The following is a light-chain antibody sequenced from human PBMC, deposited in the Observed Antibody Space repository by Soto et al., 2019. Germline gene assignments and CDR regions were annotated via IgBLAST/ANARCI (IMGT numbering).Light chain of an antibody. V-gene: IGLV2-14*01. CDR1: SSDIGSQNF. Sequence: QSVLTQPASVSGSPGQSITISCAGTSSDIGSQNFVSWHQQHPGKAPKFIIYGVTNRPSGVSHRFSGFKSGNTASLTISGLQADDEADYYCSSYSSRYTWVFGTGTQLTVL. J-gene: IGLJ6*01. CDR3: SSYSSRYTWV. CDR2: GVT.